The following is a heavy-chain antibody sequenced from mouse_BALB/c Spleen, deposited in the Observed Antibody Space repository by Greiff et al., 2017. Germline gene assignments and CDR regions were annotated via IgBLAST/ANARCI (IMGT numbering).Heavy chain of an antibody. CDR2: IWAGGST. V-gene: IGHV2-9*02. CDR1: GFSLTSYG. Sequence: VKVVESGPGLVAPSQSLSITCTVSGFSLTSYGVHWVRQPPGKGLEWLGVIWAGGSTNYNSALMSRLSISKDNSKSQVFLKMNSLQTDDTAMYYCASPGEYDYDGDAMDYWGQGTSVTVSS. D-gene: IGHD2-4*01. CDR3: ASPGEYDYDGDAMDY. J-gene: IGHJ4*01.